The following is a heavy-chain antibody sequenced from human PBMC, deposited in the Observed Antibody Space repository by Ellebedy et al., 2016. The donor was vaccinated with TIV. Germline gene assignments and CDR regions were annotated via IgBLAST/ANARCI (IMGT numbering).Heavy chain of an antibody. CDR3: ARGDRRASMVIFDN. CDR1: GGSISSYY. Sequence: MPAGSLRLSCTVSGGSISSYYWNWVRQPAGKGLEWIGRIYTSGYTNYNPSLRSRVTLSFDTSNDQFSLKLSSVTAADTAVYYCARGDRRASMVIFDNWGQGTLVTVSS. V-gene: IGHV4-4*07. D-gene: IGHD4/OR15-4a*01. J-gene: IGHJ4*02. CDR2: IYTSGYT.